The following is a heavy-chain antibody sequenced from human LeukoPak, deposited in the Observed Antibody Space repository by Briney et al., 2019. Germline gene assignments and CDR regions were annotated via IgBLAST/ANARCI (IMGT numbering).Heavy chain of an antibody. D-gene: IGHD4-23*01. J-gene: IGHJ4*02. Sequence: ASVKVSCMASGYTFTSYYMHWVRQAPGQGLEWMGIINPSGGSTSNAQKFQGRVTMTRDTSTSTVYMELSSLRSEDTAVYYCARYYGGNSGVDYWGQGTLVTVSS. V-gene: IGHV1-46*01. CDR2: INPSGGST. CDR1: GYTFTSYY. CDR3: ARYYGGNSGVDY.